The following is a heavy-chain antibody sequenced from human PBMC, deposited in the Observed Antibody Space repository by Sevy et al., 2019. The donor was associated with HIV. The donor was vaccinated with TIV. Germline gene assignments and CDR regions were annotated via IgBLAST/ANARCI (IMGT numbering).Heavy chain of an antibody. D-gene: IGHD5-12*01. Sequence: GSLRLSCAASGFTFSSFWMSWVRQAPGKGLEWVANIKQDGSEKYYVDSVKGRFTISRDNAKNSLYLQMNSLRAEDTAVYYCARERDGYNYYLDYWGQGTLVTVSS. V-gene: IGHV3-7*01. J-gene: IGHJ4*02. CDR3: ARERDGYNYYLDY. CDR2: IKQDGSEK. CDR1: GFTFSSFW.